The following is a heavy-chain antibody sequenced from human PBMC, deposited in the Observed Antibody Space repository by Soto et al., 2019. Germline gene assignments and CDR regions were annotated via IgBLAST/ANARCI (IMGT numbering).Heavy chain of an antibody. Sequence: QVQLVQSGAEVKKPGSSVKVSCKASGGTFSRYAISWVRQAPGQGLEWMGGIIPIFGTANYAQKFQGRVTITADEATSTAYIELSSLRFEDTAVYYCARAIVGPTTTGWLDPWGQGTLVTVSS. CDR2: IIPIFGTA. J-gene: IGHJ5*02. V-gene: IGHV1-69*01. D-gene: IGHD1-26*01. CDR1: GGTFSRYA. CDR3: ARAIVGPTTTGWLDP.